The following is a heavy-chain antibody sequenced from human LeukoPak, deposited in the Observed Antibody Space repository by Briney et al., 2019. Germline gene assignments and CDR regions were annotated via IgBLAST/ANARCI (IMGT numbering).Heavy chain of an antibody. V-gene: IGHV1-69*01. Sequence: SVKVSCKASGGTFSSYAISWVRQAPGQGLEWMGGIIPIFGTANYAQKFQGRVTITADESTSTAYMELSSLRSEDTAAYYCARDDSVTRNWFDPWGQGTLVTVSS. J-gene: IGHJ5*02. CDR3: ARDDSVTRNWFDP. CDR2: IIPIFGTA. D-gene: IGHD4-11*01. CDR1: GGTFSSYA.